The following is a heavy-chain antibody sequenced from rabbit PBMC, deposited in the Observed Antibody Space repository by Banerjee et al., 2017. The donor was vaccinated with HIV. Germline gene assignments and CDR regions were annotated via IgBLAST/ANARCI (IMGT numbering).Heavy chain of an antibody. D-gene: IGHD1-1*01. V-gene: IGHV1S40*01. J-gene: IGHJ2*01. CDR2: MNTYTTKT. CDR3: ARNYVNAFDP. Sequence: LEWIGCMNTYTTKTVYANWPKGRFTISKTSSTTVTLQMTSLTAADTATYFCARNYVNAFDPWGQGTLVTVS.